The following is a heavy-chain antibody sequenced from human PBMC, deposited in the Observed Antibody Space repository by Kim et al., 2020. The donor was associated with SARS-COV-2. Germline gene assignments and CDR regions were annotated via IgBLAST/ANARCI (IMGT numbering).Heavy chain of an antibody. Sequence: ADSVKGRFTISRDNSKNTLYLRMNSLRAEDTAVYYCARGRGGSYYYGMDVWGQGTTVTVSS. CDR3: ARGRGGSYYYGMDV. D-gene: IGHD1-26*01. J-gene: IGHJ6*02. V-gene: IGHV3-30*01.